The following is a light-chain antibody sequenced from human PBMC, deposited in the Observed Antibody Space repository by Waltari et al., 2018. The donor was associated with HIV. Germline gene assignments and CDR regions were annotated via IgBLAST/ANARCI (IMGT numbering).Light chain of an antibody. J-gene: IGLJ2*01. V-gene: IGLV1-51*01. Sequence: QSVLTQPPSVSAAPGQRVTISCSGSSFNIGNNYVSWYQQLPGTAPKLLIYEKDKRPSRIPDRFSGSKSGTSATLGITGLQTGDEADDYCGTWDTNLSAVVFGGGTRLTVL. CDR1: SFNIGNNY. CDR3: GTWDTNLSAVV. CDR2: EKD.